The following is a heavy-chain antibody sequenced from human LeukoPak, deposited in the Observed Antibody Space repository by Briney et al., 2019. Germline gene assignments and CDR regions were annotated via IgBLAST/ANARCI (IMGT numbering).Heavy chain of an antibody. J-gene: IGHJ6*02. Sequence: PSETLSLTCTVSGGSISSSSYYWGWIRQPPGKGLEWIGSIYYSGSTYYNPSLKSRVTISVDTSKNQFSLKLSSVTAADTAVYYCATHGQGSGWYGNYYYYGMDVWGQGTTVTVSS. V-gene: IGHV4-39*01. CDR2: IYYSGST. CDR1: GGSISSSSYY. D-gene: IGHD6-13*01. CDR3: ATHGQGSGWYGNYYYYGMDV.